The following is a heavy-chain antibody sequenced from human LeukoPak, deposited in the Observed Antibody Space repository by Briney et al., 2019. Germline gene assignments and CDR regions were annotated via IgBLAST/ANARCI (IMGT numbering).Heavy chain of an antibody. J-gene: IGHJ4*02. Sequence: GGSLRLSCAASGFSFRDYTMNWARQAPGKGLEWLASISSSSSYIYFANSVRGRFTISRDNAKNSLYLQMNSLRAEDTAVYYCAKDSPSRTATTEVPVDYWGQGTLVTVSS. D-gene: IGHD1/OR15-1a*01. CDR2: ISSSSSYI. CDR1: GFSFRDYT. V-gene: IGHV3-21*01. CDR3: AKDSPSRTATTEVPVDY.